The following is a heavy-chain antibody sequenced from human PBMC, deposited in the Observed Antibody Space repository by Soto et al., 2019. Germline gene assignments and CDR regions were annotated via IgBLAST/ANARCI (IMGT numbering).Heavy chain of an antibody. J-gene: IGHJ6*03. V-gene: IGHV4-31*03. Sequence: PSETLSLTCTVSGGSISSGGYYWSWIRQHPGKGLEWIGYIYYSGSTYYNPSLKSRVTISVDTSKNQFSLKLSSVTAADTAVYYCASGVDDYGDYLSYYYYMDVWGKGTTVTVSS. CDR3: ASGVDDYGDYLSYYYYMDV. CDR2: IYYSGST. D-gene: IGHD4-17*01. CDR1: GGSISSGGYY.